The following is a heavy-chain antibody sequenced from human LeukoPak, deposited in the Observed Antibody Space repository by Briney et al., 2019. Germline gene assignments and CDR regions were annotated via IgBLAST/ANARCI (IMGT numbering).Heavy chain of an antibody. CDR3: ARVGYYYYYMDV. Sequence: PSETLSLTCTVSGYSISSGYYWGWIRQPPGKGLEWIGSIYHSGSTYYNPSLKSRVTISVDTSKNQFSLKLSSVTAADTAVYYCARVGYYYYYMDVWGKGTTVTISS. CDR2: IYHSGST. V-gene: IGHV4-38-2*02. J-gene: IGHJ6*03. CDR1: GYSISSGYY.